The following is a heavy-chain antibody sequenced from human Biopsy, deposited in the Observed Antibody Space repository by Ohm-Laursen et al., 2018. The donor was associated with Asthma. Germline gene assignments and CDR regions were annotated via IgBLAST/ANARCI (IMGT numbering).Heavy chain of an antibody. J-gene: IGHJ4*03. Sequence: SLRLSCAATGFKFDEYTMHWVRQAPGKGLEWVSGISWNSATIGYADSVEGRFTISRDNAKNSVFLHMDSLRPEDTAFYYCAKVRSDWVITESFDYWGQGTTVTVSS. CDR3: AKVRSDWVITESFDY. CDR2: ISWNSATI. V-gene: IGHV3-9*01. D-gene: IGHD3-22*01. CDR1: GFKFDEYT.